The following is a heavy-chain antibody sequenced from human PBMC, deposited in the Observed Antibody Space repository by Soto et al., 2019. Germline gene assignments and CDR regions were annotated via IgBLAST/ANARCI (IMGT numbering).Heavy chain of an antibody. V-gene: IGHV3-21*01. Sequence: GSLRLSCAASGFTFSSYSMNWVRQAPGKGLEWVSSISSSSSYIYYADSVKGRFTISRDNAKNSLYLQMNSLRAEDTAVYYCARGVIAAAGRGFDYWGQGTLVTVSS. CDR3: ARGVIAAAGRGFDY. J-gene: IGHJ4*02. D-gene: IGHD6-13*01. CDR1: GFTFSSYS. CDR2: ISSSSSYI.